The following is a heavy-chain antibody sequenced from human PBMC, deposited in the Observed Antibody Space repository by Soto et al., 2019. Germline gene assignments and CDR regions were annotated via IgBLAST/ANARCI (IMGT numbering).Heavy chain of an antibody. CDR1: GYTFTGYY. D-gene: IGHD6-13*01. V-gene: IGHV1-2*04. Sequence: QVQLVQSGAEVKKPGASVKVSCKASGYTFTGYYMHWVRQAPGQGLEWMGWINPNSGGTNYAQKFQGWVTMTRDTSIRTAYMELSRLRSDDTAVYYCAREGGDIAAAGTLGYWGQGTLVTVSS. J-gene: IGHJ4*02. CDR2: INPNSGGT. CDR3: AREGGDIAAAGTLGY.